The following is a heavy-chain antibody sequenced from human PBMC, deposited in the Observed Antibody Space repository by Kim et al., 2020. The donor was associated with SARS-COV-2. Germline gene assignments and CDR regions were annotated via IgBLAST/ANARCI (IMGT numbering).Heavy chain of an antibody. D-gene: IGHD3-16*01. CDR2: IIPIFGTA. CDR1: GGTFSSYA. Sequence: SVKVSCKASGGTFSSYAISWVRQAPGQGLEWMGGIIPIFGTANYAQKFQGRVTITADESTSTAYMELSSLRSEDTAVYYCARGYVYWPRDYYYYYGMDVWGQGTTVTVSS. J-gene: IGHJ6*02. CDR3: ARGYVYWPRDYYYYYGMDV. V-gene: IGHV1-69*13.